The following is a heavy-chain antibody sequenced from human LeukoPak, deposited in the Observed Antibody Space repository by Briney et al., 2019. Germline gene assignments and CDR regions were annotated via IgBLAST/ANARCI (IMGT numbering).Heavy chain of an antibody. J-gene: IGHJ4*02. CDR2: IYYSGST. CDR3: ASSSITMVRGVIYTYDY. Sequence: PSETLSLTCTVSGGSISSSSYYWGWIRQPPGKGLEWIGSIYYSGSTYYNPSLKSRVTTSVDTSKNQFSLKLSSVTAADTAVYYCASSSITMVRGVIYTYDYWGQGTLVTVSS. V-gene: IGHV4-39*01. CDR1: GGSISSSSYY. D-gene: IGHD3-10*01.